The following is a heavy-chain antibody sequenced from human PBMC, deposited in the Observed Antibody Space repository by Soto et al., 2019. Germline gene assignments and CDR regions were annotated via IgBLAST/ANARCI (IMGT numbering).Heavy chain of an antibody. CDR3: ANKGSTVTTRQLAMDV. V-gene: IGHV1-69*01. Sequence: QVQLVQSGAEVKKPGSSVKVSCKASGGTFSSYAISWGRQAPGQGLEWMGGIIPIFGTANYAQKFQGRVTITADEYTSTAYRELSSLRSEDTAVYYCANKGSTVTTRQLAMDVWGQGTTVTVSS. CDR2: IIPIFGTA. D-gene: IGHD4-17*01. CDR1: GGTFSSYA. J-gene: IGHJ6*02.